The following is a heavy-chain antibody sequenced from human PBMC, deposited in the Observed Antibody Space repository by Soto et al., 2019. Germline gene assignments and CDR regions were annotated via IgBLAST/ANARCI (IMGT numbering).Heavy chain of an antibody. Sequence: PGGSLRLSCAASGFTFSSYGMHWVRQAPGKGLEWVAVISYDGSNKYYADSVKGRFTISRDNSKNTLYLQMNSLRAEDTAVYYCAKDPRSVAVAGPGGYYYYGMDVWGQGTTVTVSS. CDR3: AKDPRSVAVAGPGGYYYYGMDV. D-gene: IGHD6-19*01. CDR1: GFTFSSYG. J-gene: IGHJ6*02. V-gene: IGHV3-30*18. CDR2: ISYDGSNK.